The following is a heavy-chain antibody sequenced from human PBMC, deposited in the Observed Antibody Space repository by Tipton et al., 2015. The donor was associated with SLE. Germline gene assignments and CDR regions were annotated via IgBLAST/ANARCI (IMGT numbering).Heavy chain of an antibody. CDR1: GGSISSSSYY. D-gene: IGHD6-19*01. CDR3: ASEHSGWLDY. J-gene: IGHJ4*02. V-gene: IGHV4-39*07. CDR2: IYYSGST. Sequence: TLSLTCTVSGGSISSSSYYWGWIRQPPGKGLEWIGSIYYSGSTYYNPSLKSRVTISVDTSKTQFSLKLSSVTAADTAVYYCASEHSGWLDYWSQGTLVTVSS.